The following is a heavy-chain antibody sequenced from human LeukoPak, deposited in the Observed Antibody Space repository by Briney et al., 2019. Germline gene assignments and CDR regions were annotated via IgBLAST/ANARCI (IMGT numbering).Heavy chain of an antibody. D-gene: IGHD2-15*01. CDR1: GGYISSYY. Sequence: SETLALTCTVSGGYISSYYWSWIRQPAGKGLEWIGRIYTSGSTNYNPSLKSRVTMSVDTSKNQFSLKLSSVTAADTAGYYCARECGGSCYSGNDAFDIWGQGTMVTVSS. CDR2: IYTSGST. V-gene: IGHV4-4*07. CDR3: ARECGGSCYSGNDAFDI. J-gene: IGHJ3*02.